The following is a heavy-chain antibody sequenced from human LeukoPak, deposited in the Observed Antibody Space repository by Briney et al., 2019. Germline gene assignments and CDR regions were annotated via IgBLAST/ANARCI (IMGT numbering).Heavy chain of an antibody. CDR2: IIPIFGTA. V-gene: IGHV1-69*05. J-gene: IGHJ5*02. CDR3: ARVPAAYADNWFDP. CDR1: GGTFSSYA. D-gene: IGHD2-2*01. Sequence: GSSVKVSCKASGGTFSSYAISWVRQAPGQGLEWMGGIIPIFGTANYVQKFQGRVTITTDESTSTAYMELSSLRSEDTAVYYCARVPAAYADNWFDPWGQGTLVTVSS.